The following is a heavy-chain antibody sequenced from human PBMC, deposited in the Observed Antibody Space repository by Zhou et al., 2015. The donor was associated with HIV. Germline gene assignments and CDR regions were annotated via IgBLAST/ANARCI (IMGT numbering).Heavy chain of an antibody. CDR2: INPNSGGT. CDR1: GYTFTGYY. CDR3: ARGPRYGSGSVYGMDV. D-gene: IGHD3-10*01. J-gene: IGHJ6*02. V-gene: IGHV1-2*02. Sequence: QVQLVQSGAEVKKPGASVKVSCKASGYTFTGYYMHWVRQAPGQGLEWMGWINPNSGGTNYAQKFQGRVTITADESTSTAYMELSSLRSEDTAVYYCARGPRYGSGSVYGMDVWGQGTTVTVSS.